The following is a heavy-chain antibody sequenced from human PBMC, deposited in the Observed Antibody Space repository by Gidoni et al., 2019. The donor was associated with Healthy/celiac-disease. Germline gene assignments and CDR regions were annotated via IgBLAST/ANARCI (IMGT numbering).Heavy chain of an antibody. CDR2: IYYSGST. J-gene: IGHJ4*02. CDR3: ARQRGYSGYVVIDY. V-gene: IGHV4-39*01. Sequence: QLQLQESVPGLVKPSETLSLTCTVSGGSISSSSYYWGWIRQPPGKGLEWIGSIYYSGSTYYNPSLKSRVTISVDTSKNQFSLKLSSVTAADTAVYYCARQRGYSGYVVIDYWGQGTLVTVSS. CDR1: GGSISSSSYY. D-gene: IGHD5-12*01.